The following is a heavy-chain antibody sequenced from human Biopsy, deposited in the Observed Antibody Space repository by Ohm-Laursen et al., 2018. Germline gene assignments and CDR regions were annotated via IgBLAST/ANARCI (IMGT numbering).Heavy chain of an antibody. CDR1: GASVTSGSYY. CDR3: ARGSNEYGGLYFPH. V-gene: IGHV4-61*03. Sequence: TLSLTCTVSGASVTSGSYYWTWIRQPPGKGLEWIGHISHTGYTSYKSSLKSRVTISLDTSRKHFSLRLTSLAAADTAVYYCARGSNEYGGLYFPHWGQGTLVAVSS. CDR2: ISHTGYT. J-gene: IGHJ1*01. D-gene: IGHD4-23*01.